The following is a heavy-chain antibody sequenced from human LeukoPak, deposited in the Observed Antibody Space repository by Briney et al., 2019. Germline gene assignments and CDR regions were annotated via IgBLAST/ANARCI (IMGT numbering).Heavy chain of an antibody. D-gene: IGHD3-16*02. CDR2: ISYDGSTK. J-gene: IGHJ4*02. CDR3: GKDHSAYVWGSYRFPYYIDY. Sequence: PGGSLRLSCAASGFTFRNYGFHWLPQAPGKGRQGVAVISYDGSTKYYADSVKGRFTISRDTSKNTVTLEMNRVRAEDTAVYYCGKDHSAYVWGSYRFPYYIDYGGPGTLVTVSS. V-gene: IGHV3-30*18. CDR1: GFTFRNYG.